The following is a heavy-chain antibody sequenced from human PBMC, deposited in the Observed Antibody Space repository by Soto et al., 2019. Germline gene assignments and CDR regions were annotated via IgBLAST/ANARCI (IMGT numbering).Heavy chain of an antibody. V-gene: IGHV3-74*01. CDR3: ARGGDPDY. D-gene: IGHD2-21*02. CDR2: LQTDGSHP. CDR1: GFTFNYYW. Sequence: EVQLVESGGGLVQPGGSLRLSCVASGFTFNYYWMHWVRQAPGKGLMWVSRLQTDGSHPDYADSVKGRFTNSRDNAKNTQYLQMNNLRAEDTAVYYCARGGDPDYWGQGTLVTVSS. J-gene: IGHJ4*02.